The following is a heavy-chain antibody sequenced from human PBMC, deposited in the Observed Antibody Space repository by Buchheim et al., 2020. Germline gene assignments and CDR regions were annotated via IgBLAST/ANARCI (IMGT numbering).Heavy chain of an antibody. V-gene: IGHV3-48*01. J-gene: IGHJ4*02. CDR3: ARGGRDYGSGSYYRLIHY. D-gene: IGHD3-10*01. CDR2: ISSSSSTI. Sequence: EVQLVESGGGLVQPGGSLRLSCAASGFTFSSYSMNWVRQAPGKGLEWVSYISSSSSTIYYADSVKGRFTIFRDNAKNSLYLQMNSLRAEDTAVYYCARGGRDYGSGSYYRLIHYWGQGT. CDR1: GFTFSSYS.